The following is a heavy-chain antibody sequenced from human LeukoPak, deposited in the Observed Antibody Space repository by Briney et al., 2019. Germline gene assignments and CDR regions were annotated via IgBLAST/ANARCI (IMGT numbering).Heavy chain of an antibody. J-gene: IGHJ4*02. CDR2: ISWNSGSI. V-gene: IGHV3-9*03. CDR3: AKDIHYYDSSGYDN. D-gene: IGHD3-22*01. CDR1: GFTFDDYA. Sequence: GGSLRLSCAASGFTFDDYAMHWVQQAPGKGLEWVSGISWNSGSIGYADSVKGRFTISRDNAKNSLYLQMNSLRAEDMALYYCAKDIHYYDSSGYDNWGQGTLVTVSS.